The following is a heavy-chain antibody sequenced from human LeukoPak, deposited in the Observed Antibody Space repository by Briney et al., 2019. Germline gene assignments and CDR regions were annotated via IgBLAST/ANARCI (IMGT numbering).Heavy chain of an antibody. CDR3: ARGSYGDLN. Sequence: GGSLRLSCATSGFTFSNHAMHWVRQATGKGLEWVSAIGTAGDTFYPGSVKGRFTISRDNSKNTLSLQMNSLRAEDTAVYYCARGSYGDLNWGQGTLVTVSS. CDR2: IGTAGDT. V-gene: IGHV3-13*01. CDR1: GFTFSNHA. J-gene: IGHJ4*02. D-gene: IGHD4-17*01.